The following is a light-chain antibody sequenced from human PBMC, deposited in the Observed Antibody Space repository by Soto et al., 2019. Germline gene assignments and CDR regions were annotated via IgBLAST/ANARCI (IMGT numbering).Light chain of an antibody. CDR3: QQCSPYSART. J-gene: IGKJ1*01. V-gene: IGKV1-5*03. CDR1: QNIGSW. CDR2: KAS. Sequence: DIPMTQSPSTLSASVGDRVTVTCRASQNIGSWVAWYQQKPGKAPNLLIYKASTLENGVPSRFSGTGSGTEFTLTISSLQPDDFATYYCQQCSPYSARTFGQGTKVEVK.